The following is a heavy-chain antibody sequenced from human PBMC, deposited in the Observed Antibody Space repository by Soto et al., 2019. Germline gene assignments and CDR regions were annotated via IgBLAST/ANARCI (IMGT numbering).Heavy chain of an antibody. Sequence: ASVKVSCKASGYTFTSYVIHWVRQAPGQRLEWMGWINAGNGNTKYSQKFQGRVTITRDTSASTAYMELSSLRSEDTAVYYCASEYYYGSGTPYYYYGMDVWGQGTTVTVSS. D-gene: IGHD3-10*01. V-gene: IGHV1-3*01. CDR3: ASEYYYGSGTPYYYYGMDV. CDR1: GYTFTSYV. J-gene: IGHJ6*02. CDR2: INAGNGNT.